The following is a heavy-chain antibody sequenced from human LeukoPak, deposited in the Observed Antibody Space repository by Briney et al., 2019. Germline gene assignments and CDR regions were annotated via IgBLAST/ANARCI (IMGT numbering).Heavy chain of an antibody. V-gene: IGHV3-33*06. CDR1: GFTFSHYA. D-gene: IGHD4-11*01. CDR3: AKDAQRGFDYSNSLES. Sequence: GGSRRLSCVISGFTFSHYAMHRVRQAPGKGLEWVAVIWNDGSDKYYGDSVKGRFTISRDNAKKTVYLQMNSLRVEETAVYYCAKDAQRGFDYSNSLESWGQGALVTVSS. CDR2: IWNDGSDK. J-gene: IGHJ4*02.